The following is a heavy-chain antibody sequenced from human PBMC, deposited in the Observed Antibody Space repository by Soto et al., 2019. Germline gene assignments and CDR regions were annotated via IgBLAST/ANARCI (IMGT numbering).Heavy chain of an antibody. CDR1: GFTFSSYS. V-gene: IGHV3-48*01. J-gene: IGHJ4*02. CDR2: ISSSSSTI. CDR3: ARDLGNRFDY. Sequence: GGSLRLSCAASGFTFSSYSRNWVRQAPGKGLEWVSYISSSSSTIYYADSVKGRFTISRDNAKNSLYLQMNSLRAEDTAVYYCARDLGNRFDYWGQGTLVTVSS. D-gene: IGHD4-4*01.